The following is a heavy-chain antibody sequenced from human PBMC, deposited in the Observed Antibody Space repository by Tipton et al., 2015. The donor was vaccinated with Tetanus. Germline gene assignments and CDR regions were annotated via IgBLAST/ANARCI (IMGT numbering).Heavy chain of an antibody. Sequence: TLSLTCSVSGDSIRSEDYYWGWIRQSPGKGLEWLGYIYYSGSTYNSPSLKSRVSISLDASKIQFSLSLNSVTAADSATYYCARLTCSSPSCYYYYYYYVDVWGTGTAVAVSS. V-gene: IGHV4-30-4*01. D-gene: IGHD2-2*01. CDR3: ARLTCSSPSCYYYYYYYVDV. CDR2: IYYSGST. J-gene: IGHJ6*03. CDR1: GDSIRSEDYY.